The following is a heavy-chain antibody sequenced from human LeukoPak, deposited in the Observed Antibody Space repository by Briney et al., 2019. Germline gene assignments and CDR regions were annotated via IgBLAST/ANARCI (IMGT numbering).Heavy chain of an antibody. Sequence: ASVKVSCKASGYTFTGYYMHWVRQAPGQGLEWMGWINPNSGGTNYAQKFQGRVTMTRDTSISTAYMELSRLRSDDTAVYYCARGFNSSGYYYTTLDYWGQGTLVTVSS. CDR3: ARGFNSSGYYYTTLDY. J-gene: IGHJ4*02. D-gene: IGHD3-22*01. CDR1: GYTFTGYY. CDR2: INPNSGGT. V-gene: IGHV1-2*02.